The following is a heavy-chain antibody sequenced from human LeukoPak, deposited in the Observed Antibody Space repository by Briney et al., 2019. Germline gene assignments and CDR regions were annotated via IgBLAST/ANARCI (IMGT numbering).Heavy chain of an antibody. D-gene: IGHD5-18*01. J-gene: IGHJ4*02. Sequence: HPGGSLRLSCAASGFTFTNYWMSWVRQAPGKGLEWVANIKKDGSEKYYVDSVKGRFTISRDNAKTSLYLQMNSLRAEDTAVYYCARDLSGVTGYTYGRGIDYWGQGTLVTVSS. CDR2: IKKDGSEK. V-gene: IGHV3-7*01. CDR3: ARDLSGVTGYTYGRGIDY. CDR1: GFTFTNYW.